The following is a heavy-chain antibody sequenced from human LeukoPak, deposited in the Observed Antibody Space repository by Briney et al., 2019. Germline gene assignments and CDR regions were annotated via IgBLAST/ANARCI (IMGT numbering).Heavy chain of an antibody. CDR3: ARDNLAPSGVKYFHR. V-gene: IGHV1-69*05. CDR2: IIPKFGST. Sequence: ASVKVSCKASGGTFSFYTINWVRQAPGQGLEWMGGIIPKFGSTNYAQKFHDRLSITTDESTTTAYMELSSLRSEDTAQYYRARDNLAPSGVKYFHRWGPGTLVTVSS. D-gene: IGHD3-16*02. CDR1: GGTFSFYT. J-gene: IGHJ1*01.